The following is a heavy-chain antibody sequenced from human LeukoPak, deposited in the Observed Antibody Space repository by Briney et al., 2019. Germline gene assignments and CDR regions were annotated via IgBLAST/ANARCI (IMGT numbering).Heavy chain of an antibody. D-gene: IGHD3-22*01. CDR2: IYYSGST. CDR1: GGSISSSSYY. Sequence: SETLSLTCTVSGGSISSSSYYWGWIRQPPGKGLEWIGSIYYSGSTYYNPSLKSRVTISVDTSKNQFSLKLSSVTAADTAVYYCARQTYYYYSSGYYGVYYYGMDVWGQGTTVTVSS. V-gene: IGHV4-39*01. J-gene: IGHJ6*02. CDR3: ARQTYYYYSSGYYGVYYYGMDV.